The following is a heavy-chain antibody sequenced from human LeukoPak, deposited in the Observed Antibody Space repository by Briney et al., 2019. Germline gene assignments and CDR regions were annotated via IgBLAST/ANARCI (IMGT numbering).Heavy chain of an antibody. CDR1: GYTFTSYV. CDR3: ARIRIVGAKADWFDP. CDR2: ISAYNGNT. D-gene: IGHD1-26*01. V-gene: IGHV1-18*01. Sequence: RASVKVSCKASGYTFTSYVISWVRQAPGQGLEWMGCISAYNGNTNYAQKLKGRATMTTDTSTSTAYMELRSLRAEDTAVYYCARIRIVGAKADWFDPWGQGTLVTVSS. J-gene: IGHJ5*02.